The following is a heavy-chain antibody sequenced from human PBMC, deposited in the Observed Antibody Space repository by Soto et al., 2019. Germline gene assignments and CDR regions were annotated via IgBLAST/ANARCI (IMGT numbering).Heavy chain of an antibody. CDR1: GYTFTGYY. CDR2: INPNSGGT. J-gene: IGHJ5*02. V-gene: IGHV1-2*04. CDR3: ARGPVLRFLEWLSPTARRHWFDP. Sequence: ASVKVSCKASGYTFTGYYMHWVRQAPGQGLEWMGWINPNSGGTNYAQKFQGWVTTTRDTSISTAYMELSRLRSDDTAVYYCARGPVLRFLEWLSPTARRHWFDPWGQATLVTVSS. D-gene: IGHD3-3*01.